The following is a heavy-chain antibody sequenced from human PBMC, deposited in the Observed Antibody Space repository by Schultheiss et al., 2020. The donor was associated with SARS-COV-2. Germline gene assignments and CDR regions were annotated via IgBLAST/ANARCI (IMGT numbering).Heavy chain of an antibody. D-gene: IGHD2-2*01. V-gene: IGHV3-9*01. Sequence: GGSLRLSCAASGFTFDDYAMHWVRQAPGKGLEWVSGISWNSGSIGYADSVKGRFTISRDNSRTTLYLQMNSLRAEDTAVYYCARDKCGSTTCFFDYWGQGTLVTVSS. CDR3: ARDKCGSTTCFFDY. CDR2: ISWNSGSI. J-gene: IGHJ4*02. CDR1: GFTFDDYA.